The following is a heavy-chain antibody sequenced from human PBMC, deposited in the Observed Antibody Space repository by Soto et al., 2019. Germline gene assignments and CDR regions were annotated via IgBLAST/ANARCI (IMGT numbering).Heavy chain of an antibody. J-gene: IGHJ5*02. V-gene: IGHV4-31*03. CDR2: IYYSGST. Sequence: SGTLSLTCTVSGGSISSGGYYWSWIRQHPGKGLEWIGYIYYSGSTYYNPSLKSRVTISVDTSKNQFSLKLSSVTAADTAVYYCARLTYNWFDPWGKGTLVTVSS. CDR3: ARLTYNWFDP. CDR1: GGSISSGGYY.